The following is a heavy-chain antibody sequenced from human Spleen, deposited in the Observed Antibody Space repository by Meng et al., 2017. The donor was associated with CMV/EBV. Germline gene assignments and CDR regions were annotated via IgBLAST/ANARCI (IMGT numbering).Heavy chain of an antibody. V-gene: IGHV1-18*01. CDR2: ISGYNGNK. D-gene: IGHD3-10*01. CDR1: GYTFSSYG. J-gene: IGHJ4*02. Sequence: KASGYTFSSYGISWVRQAPGQGLEWMGWISGYNGNKKYAQKLQGRVTVTTDTSTSTAYMELRSLRSDDTAVYYCARSYGSGSYYNTRWGQGTLVTVSS. CDR3: ARSYGSGSYYNTR.